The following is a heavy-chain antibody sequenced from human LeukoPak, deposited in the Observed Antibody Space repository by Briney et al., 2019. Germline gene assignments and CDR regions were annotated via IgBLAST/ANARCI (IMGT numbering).Heavy chain of an antibody. CDR1: GFTLSNYW. CDR2: IGEDGSEK. CDR3: ARGGQRWLDP. D-gene: IGHD2-2*01. V-gene: IGHV3-7*04. J-gene: IGHJ5*02. Sequence: GGSLRLSCATSGFTLSNYWMTWVLQAPGKGLEWVANIGEDGSEKYYVESVKGRFTISRDNAKNSVDLQMNSLRGEDTAVYYCARGGQRWLDPWGQGTPVTVAS.